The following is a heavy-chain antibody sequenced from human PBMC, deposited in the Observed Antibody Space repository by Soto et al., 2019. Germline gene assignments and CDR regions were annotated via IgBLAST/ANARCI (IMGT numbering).Heavy chain of an antibody. J-gene: IGHJ5*02. CDR2: IYYSGST. CDR1: GGSISSSSYY. CDR3: ARHGGGLSYGPRNWFDP. D-gene: IGHD3-16*01. Sequence: SETLSLTCTVSGGSISSSSYYWGWIRQPPGKGLEWIGSIYYSGSTYYNPSLKSRVTISVDTSKNQFSLKLSSVTAADTAVYYCARHGGGLSYGPRNWFDPWGQGTLVTVSS. V-gene: IGHV4-39*01.